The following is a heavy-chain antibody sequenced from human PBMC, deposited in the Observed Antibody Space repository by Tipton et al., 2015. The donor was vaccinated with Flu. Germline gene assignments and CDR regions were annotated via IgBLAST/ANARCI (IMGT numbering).Heavy chain of an antibody. D-gene: IGHD3-22*01. CDR3: ATTYYLGYYLDAFVL. V-gene: IGHV3-53*01. Sequence: VQLVQSGGGLIQPGGSLRLSCAASGFTVSNNYMSWVRQAPGKGMELVSVIYSGGGTYYADSVKGRFTISRDNSNNTLYLQMNSLSAEDTAVYYFATTYYLGYYLDAFVLWGQGTMVTVSS. CDR1: GFTVSNNY. CDR2: IYSGGGT. J-gene: IGHJ3*01.